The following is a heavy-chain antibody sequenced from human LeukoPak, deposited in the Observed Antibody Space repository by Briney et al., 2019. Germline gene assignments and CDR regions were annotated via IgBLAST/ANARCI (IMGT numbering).Heavy chain of an antibody. CDR1: GGSFSGDF. CDR2: IYSSGST. CDR3: ARVDTSLVPDAFDI. Sequence: SETLSLTCTVSGGSFSGDFWSWIRQPPGKGLEWIGYIYSSGSTNYNPSLKSRVSISADTSKNEFSLKLRSVTAADTAVYFCARVDTSLVPDAFDIWGQGSMVTVSS. J-gene: IGHJ3*02. D-gene: IGHD5-18*01. V-gene: IGHV4-59*01.